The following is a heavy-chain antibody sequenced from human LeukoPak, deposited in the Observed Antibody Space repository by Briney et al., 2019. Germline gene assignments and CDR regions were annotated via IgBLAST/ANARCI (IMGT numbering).Heavy chain of an antibody. J-gene: IGHJ6*02. Sequence: PGGSLRLSCVASGFSFSSYEMNWVRQAPGKGLEGVSYITKSGSTIYFADSVKGRFTISRDNAKNSLYLQMNSLRAEDTAVYYCARHYDPYGMDVWGQGTTVTVSS. V-gene: IGHV3-48*03. D-gene: IGHD3-16*01. CDR3: ARHYDPYGMDV. CDR1: GFSFSSYE. CDR2: ITKSGSTI.